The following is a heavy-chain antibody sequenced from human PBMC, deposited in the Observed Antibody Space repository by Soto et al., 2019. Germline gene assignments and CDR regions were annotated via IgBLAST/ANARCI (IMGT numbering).Heavy chain of an antibody. J-gene: IGHJ6*02. CDR3: ARHLGDSSGYYYYYGMDV. D-gene: IGHD3-22*01. Sequence: GESLKISCKGSGYSFTSYWIGWVRQMPGKGLEWMGIIYPGDSDTRYSPSFQGQVTISADKSSSTAYLQWSSLKASDTAMYYCARHLGDSSGYYYYYGMDVWGQGTTVTVSS. CDR2: IYPGDSDT. V-gene: IGHV5-51*01. CDR1: GYSFTSYW.